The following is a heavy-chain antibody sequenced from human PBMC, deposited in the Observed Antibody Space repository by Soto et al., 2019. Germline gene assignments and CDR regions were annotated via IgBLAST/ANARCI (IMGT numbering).Heavy chain of an antibody. Sequence: PSQTLSLTCAISGDSVSSNSAAWNWIRQSPSRGLEWLGRTYYRSKWYNDYAVSVKSRIAINPDTSKNQFSLQLNSVTPEDTAVYYCARGRFLEWLLFRSGNGMDVWGQGTTVTVSS. J-gene: IGHJ6*02. CDR3: ARGRFLEWLLFRSGNGMDV. V-gene: IGHV6-1*01. CDR2: TYYRSKWYN. D-gene: IGHD3-3*01. CDR1: GDSVSSNSAA.